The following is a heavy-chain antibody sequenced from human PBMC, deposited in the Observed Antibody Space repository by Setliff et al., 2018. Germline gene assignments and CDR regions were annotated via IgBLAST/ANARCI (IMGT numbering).Heavy chain of an antibody. D-gene: IGHD1-26*01. J-gene: IGHJ4*02. V-gene: IGHV4-38-2*01. CDR2: FHQSSTN. CDR3: ARAQWELLRFEY. Sequence: PSETLSLTCGVSGSSVDSDYFWGWVRQPPGKGLEWIASFHQSSTNYYNPSLKSRVSISVDTARNQISLTLKSLTAADTAVYYCARAQWELLRFEYWGQGTLVTVSS. CDR1: GSSVDSDYF.